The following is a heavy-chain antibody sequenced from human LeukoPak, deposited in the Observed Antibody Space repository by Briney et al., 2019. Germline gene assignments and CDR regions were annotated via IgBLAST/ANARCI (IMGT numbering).Heavy chain of an antibody. CDR1: GGSISRYY. CDR2: IYYSGST. J-gene: IGHJ4*02. CDR3: ARGRGSSGYSSLFRYYFDY. V-gene: IGHV4-59*01. D-gene: IGHD3-22*01. Sequence: PSETLSLTCTVSGGSISRYYCSWIRQPPRKGLGWMGYIYYSGSTNYNPSLKRRVTISVDTSKNQFSLKLSSVTAADTAVYYCARGRGSSGYSSLFRYYFDYWGQGTLVTVSS.